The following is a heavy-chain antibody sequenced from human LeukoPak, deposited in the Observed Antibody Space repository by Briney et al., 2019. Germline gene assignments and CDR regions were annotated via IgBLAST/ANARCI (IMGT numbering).Heavy chain of an antibody. Sequence: PGRSLRLSCAASGFTFSSYAMHWVRQAPGKGLDWVAVISYDGRKKFHANSVKGRFTISRDNSQHTLYLQMNSLSVEDTAVYYCVRERGSWGLEEWGQGTLVSVSS. CDR2: ISYDGRKK. D-gene: IGHD6-13*01. CDR1: GFTFSSYA. V-gene: IGHV3-30*04. CDR3: VRERGSWGLEE. J-gene: IGHJ4*02.